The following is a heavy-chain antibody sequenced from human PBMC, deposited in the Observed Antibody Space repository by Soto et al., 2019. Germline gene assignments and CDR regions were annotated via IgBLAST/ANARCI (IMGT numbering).Heavy chain of an antibody. CDR3: AREGYDAFDI. D-gene: IGHD3-22*01. CDR1: GASISSANYD. Sequence: QVQLQESGPGLVKPSQTLSLTCTVSGASISSANYDWSWIRQHPGKGLEWIGYSYNIGSTYYNPSLKSRVTISLDTSKNQFSLKLSSVTAADTAVYYCAREGYDAFDIWGQGTMVTVSS. V-gene: IGHV4-31*03. J-gene: IGHJ3*02. CDR2: SYNIGST.